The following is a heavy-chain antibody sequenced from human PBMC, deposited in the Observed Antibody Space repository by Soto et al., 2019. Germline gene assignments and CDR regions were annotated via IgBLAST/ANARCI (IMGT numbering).Heavy chain of an antibody. CDR1: GFTFSSYA. V-gene: IGHV3-23*01. J-gene: IGHJ5*02. Sequence: PGGSLRLSCAASGFTFSSYAMSWVRQAPGKGLEWVSAISFSGGSTYYADSVKGRFTISRDNSKNTLYLQMNSLRAEDTAVYYCAKDKLVATTLNWFDPWGQGTLVTVSS. CDR2: ISFSGGST. CDR3: AKDKLVATTLNWFDP. D-gene: IGHD5-12*01.